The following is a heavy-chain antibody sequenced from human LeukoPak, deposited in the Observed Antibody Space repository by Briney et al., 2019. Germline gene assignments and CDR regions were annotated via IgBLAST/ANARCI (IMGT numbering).Heavy chain of an antibody. V-gene: IGHV1-46*01. CDR1: GYTFTNYY. D-gene: IGHD3-10*01. CDR3: ARDYHGSGSLTTFDY. CDR2: INPSGGSA. J-gene: IGHJ4*02. Sequence: GASVKVSCKASGYTFTNYYMHWVRQAPGQGLEWMGIINPSGGSASSAQKFQGRVTMTRDTSTSTAYMELSSLRSEDTAVYYCARDYHGSGSLTTFDYWGRGTLVTVSS.